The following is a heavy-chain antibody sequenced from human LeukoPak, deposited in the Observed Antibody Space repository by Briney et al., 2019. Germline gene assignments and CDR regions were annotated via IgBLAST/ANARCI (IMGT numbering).Heavy chain of an antibody. J-gene: IGHJ4*02. CDR2: IQQDGDQK. CDR1: GFTLSRHW. CDR3: ARFAKGYGSGDIDY. D-gene: IGHD3-10*01. Sequence: GGSLRLSCVASGFTLSRHWMSWGRQAPGKGLEWGANIQQDGDQKHYVDSVRGRFIISRDHAKNSLHLQMNSLRTEDTAVYYCARFAKGYGSGDIDYWGQGTLVTVSS. V-gene: IGHV3-7*01.